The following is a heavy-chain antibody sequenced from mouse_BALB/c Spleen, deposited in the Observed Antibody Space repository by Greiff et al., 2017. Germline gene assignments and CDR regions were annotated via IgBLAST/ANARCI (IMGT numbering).Heavy chain of an antibody. Sequence: EVQLVESGGDLVKPGGSLKLSCAASGFTFSSYGMSWVRQTQDKRLEWVATISSGGSYTYYPDSVKGRFTISRDNAKNTLYLQMSSLKSEDTAMYYCARLGPDGYAMDYWGQGTSVTVSS. V-gene: IGHV5-6*01. CDR1: GFTFSSYG. CDR2: ISSGGSYT. CDR3: ARLGPDGYAMDY. J-gene: IGHJ4*01.